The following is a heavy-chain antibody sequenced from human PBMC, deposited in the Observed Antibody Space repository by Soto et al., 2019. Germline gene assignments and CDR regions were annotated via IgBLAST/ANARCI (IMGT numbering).Heavy chain of an antibody. CDR3: ARGADFRGHRSHYYYYYGMDV. CDR1: GFTFSSYA. Sequence: GGSLRLSCAASGFTFSSYAMHWVRQAPGKGLEWVAVISYDGSNKYYADSVKGRFTISRDNSKNTLYLQMNSLRAEDTAVYYCARGADFRGHRSHYYYYYGMDVWGQGTTVTVSS. D-gene: IGHD3-16*01. V-gene: IGHV3-30-3*01. CDR2: ISYDGSNK. J-gene: IGHJ6*02.